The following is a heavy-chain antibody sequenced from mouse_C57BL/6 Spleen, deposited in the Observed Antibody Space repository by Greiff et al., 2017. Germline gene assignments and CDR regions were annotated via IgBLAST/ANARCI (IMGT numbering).Heavy chain of an antibody. Sequence: QVQLKESGPELVKPGASVKISCKASGYAFSSSWMNWVKQRPGKGLEWIGRIYPGDGGTNYNGKFKGKATLTADKSSSTAYMQLSSLTSEDSAVYFCARRGVYYGSSYGYFDVWGTGTTVTVSS. CDR2: IYPGDGGT. V-gene: IGHV1-82*01. CDR3: ARRGVYYGSSYGYFDV. J-gene: IGHJ1*03. D-gene: IGHD1-1*01. CDR1: GYAFSSSW.